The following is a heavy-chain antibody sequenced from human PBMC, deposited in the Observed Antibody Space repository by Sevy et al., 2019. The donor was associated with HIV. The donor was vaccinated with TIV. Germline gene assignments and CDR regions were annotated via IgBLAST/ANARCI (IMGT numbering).Heavy chain of an antibody. CDR3: ARGNGAARRDYYMDV. CDR1: GFTFSSYS. Sequence: GGSLRLSCAASGFTFSSYSMNWVRQAPGKGLEWVSSISSSSSYIYYADSVKGRFTISSDNAKNSLYLQMNSLGAEDTAVYYCARGNGAARRDYYMDVWGKGTTVTVSS. J-gene: IGHJ6*03. V-gene: IGHV3-21*01. CDR2: ISSSSSYI. D-gene: IGHD6-6*01.